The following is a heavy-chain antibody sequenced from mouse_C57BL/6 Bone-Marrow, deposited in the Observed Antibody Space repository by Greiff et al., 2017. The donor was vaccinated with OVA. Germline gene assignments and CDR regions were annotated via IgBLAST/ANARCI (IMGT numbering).Heavy chain of an antibody. V-gene: IGHV1-42*01. Sequence: VQLKQSGPELVKLGASVKISCKASGYSFTGYYMNWVKQSPEKSLEWIGEINPSTGGTTYNQKFKAKATLTVDKSSSTAYMQLKSLTSEDSAVYYCANYGYDYAMDYWGQGTSVTVSS. CDR3: ANYGYDYAMDY. CDR1: GYSFTGYY. D-gene: IGHD2-2*01. CDR2: INPSTGGT. J-gene: IGHJ4*01.